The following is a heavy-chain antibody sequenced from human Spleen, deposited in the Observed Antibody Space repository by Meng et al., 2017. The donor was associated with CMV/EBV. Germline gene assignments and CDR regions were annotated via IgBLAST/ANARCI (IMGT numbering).Heavy chain of an antibody. CDR1: GYTFTSYG. D-gene: IGHD3-22*01. CDR3: ARIRYYYDSSGFQRYFDY. J-gene: IGHJ4*02. CDR2: ISAYNGNT. Sequence: QVRLVRSGAEVKKPGASVKVSCKASGYTFTSYGISWVRQAPGQGLEWMGWISAYNGNTNYAQKLQGRVTMTTDTSTSTAYMELRSLRSDDTAVYYCARIRYYYDSSGFQRYFDYWGQGTLVTVSS. V-gene: IGHV1-18*01.